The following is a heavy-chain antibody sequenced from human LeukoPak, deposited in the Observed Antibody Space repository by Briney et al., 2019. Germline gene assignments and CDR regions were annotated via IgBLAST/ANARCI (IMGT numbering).Heavy chain of an antibody. CDR2: IYTRGST. Sequence: SETLSLACTVSGGSINNYYWSWIRQPAGKGLEWIGRIYTRGSTNYNPSLKSRVTMPVDTSKNQFSLKLSSVTAADTAVFYCARGRYCSADICSGGDAFDIWGQGTMVSVSS. CDR1: GGSINNYY. D-gene: IGHD2-15*01. J-gene: IGHJ3*02. CDR3: ARGRYCSADICSGGDAFDI. V-gene: IGHV4-4*07.